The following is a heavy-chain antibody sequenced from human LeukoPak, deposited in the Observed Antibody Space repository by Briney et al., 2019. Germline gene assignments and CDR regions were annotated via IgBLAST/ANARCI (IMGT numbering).Heavy chain of an antibody. D-gene: IGHD3-3*01. CDR3: ARLPYDFWSGYYYYYYGMDV. CDR1: GYTFTSYG. Sequence: ASVKVSCKASGYTFTSYGISWVRQAPGQGLEWMGWISAYNGNTNYAQKLQGRVTMTTDTSTSTAYMELRSLRSDDTAVYYCARLPYDFWSGYYYYYYGMDVWGQGTTVTVSS. CDR2: ISAYNGNT. J-gene: IGHJ6*02. V-gene: IGHV1-18*01.